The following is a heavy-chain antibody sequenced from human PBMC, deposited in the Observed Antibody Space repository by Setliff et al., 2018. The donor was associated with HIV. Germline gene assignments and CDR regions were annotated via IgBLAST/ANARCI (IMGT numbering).Heavy chain of an antibody. D-gene: IGHD6-19*01. CDR1: GVSTSSSTYY. Sequence: SETLSLTCSVSGVSTSSSTYYWGWIRQPPGKGLEWIGYIFYTGSTYYNPSLKSRVTISVDTSKNHFSLRLSHVTAADTAVYYCARGLRYGWYGYWGQGTLVTVSS. J-gene: IGHJ1*01. CDR2: IFYTGST. CDR3: ARGLRYGWYGY. V-gene: IGHV4-39*02.